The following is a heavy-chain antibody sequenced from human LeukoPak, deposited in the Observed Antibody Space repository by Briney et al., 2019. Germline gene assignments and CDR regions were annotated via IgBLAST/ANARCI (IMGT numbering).Heavy chain of an antibody. V-gene: IGHV1-2*02. J-gene: IGHJ4*02. Sequence: ASVKVSCKASGYTFTGYYMHWVRQAPGQGLEWMGWINPNSGGTNYAQKFQGRVTMTRDTSISTAYMELSRLRSDDTAVYCCARGGYYDSSGPLGFSDYWGQGTLVTVSS. D-gene: IGHD3-22*01. CDR1: GYTFTGYY. CDR2: INPNSGGT. CDR3: ARGGYYDSSGPLGFSDY.